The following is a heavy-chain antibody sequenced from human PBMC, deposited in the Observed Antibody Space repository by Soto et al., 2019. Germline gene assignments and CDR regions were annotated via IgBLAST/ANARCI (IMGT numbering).Heavy chain of an antibody. Sequence: SETLSLTCTVSGGSISSYYWSWIRQPPGKGLEWIGYIYYSGSTNYNPSLKSRVTISVDTSKNQFSLKLSSVTAADTAVYYCARDRDNWNFDYWGQGTLVTSPQ. CDR3: ARDRDNWNFDY. J-gene: IGHJ4*02. D-gene: IGHD1-20*01. CDR1: GGSISSYY. V-gene: IGHV4-59*01. CDR2: IYYSGST.